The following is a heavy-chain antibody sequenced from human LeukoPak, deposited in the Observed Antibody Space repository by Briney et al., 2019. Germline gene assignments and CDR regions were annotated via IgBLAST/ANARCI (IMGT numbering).Heavy chain of an antibody. D-gene: IGHD3-22*01. Sequence: SETLSLTCTVSGGSITSHYWSWIRQAPGKGLERIGFIYYSGRTKYNPSLQSRVTISLDTSEKKFSLKVTSVTVADTAVYYCTRLLDNDSSGDPDTFDMWGQGTVVTVSS. J-gene: IGHJ3*02. CDR3: TRLLDNDSSGDPDTFDM. V-gene: IGHV4-59*08. CDR2: IYYSGRT. CDR1: GGSITSHY.